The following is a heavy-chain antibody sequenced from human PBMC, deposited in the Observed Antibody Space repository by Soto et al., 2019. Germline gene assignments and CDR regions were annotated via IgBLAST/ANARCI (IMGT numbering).Heavy chain of an antibody. CDR3: ARGPGASGTYHYYFDY. J-gene: IGHJ4*02. CDR1: GDSVSTYW. CDR2: IYNTGST. V-gene: IGHV4-59*02. D-gene: IGHD3-10*01. Sequence: PSETLSLTCTVSGDSVSTYWWSWIRQPPGKGLEWIAYIYNTGSTNYNPSLKSRVTISLDASKNQFSLKLSSVTAADTAVYYCARGPGASGTYHYYFDYWGPGTPVTVSS.